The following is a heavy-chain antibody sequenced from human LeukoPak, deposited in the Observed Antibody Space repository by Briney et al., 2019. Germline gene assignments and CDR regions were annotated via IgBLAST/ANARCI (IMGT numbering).Heavy chain of an antibody. D-gene: IGHD7-27*01. CDR1: GGSISSGGYS. CDR2: IYHSGST. V-gene: IGHV4-30-2*01. Sequence: SETLSLTCAVSGGSISSGGYSWRWIRQPPGKGLEWIGCIYHSGSTYYNPSLKSRVTISVDRSKNQFSLKLSSVTAADTAVYYCARSPRLGRSWFEPWGQGTLVTVSS. J-gene: IGHJ5*02. CDR3: ARSPRLGRSWFEP.